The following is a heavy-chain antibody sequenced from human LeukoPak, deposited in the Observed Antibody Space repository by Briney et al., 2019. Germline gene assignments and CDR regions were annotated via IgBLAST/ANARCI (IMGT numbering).Heavy chain of an antibody. CDR2: IYSGGSGST. Sequence: GGSLRLSCAASGFTVSSSYMSWVRQAPGKGLEWVSVIYSGGSGSTYYADSVKGRFTISRDNSKNTLNLQMNSLRAEDTAVYYCAQRKATSWAHDYWGQGTLVTVSS. J-gene: IGHJ4*02. CDR3: AQRKATSWAHDY. CDR1: GFTVSSSY. V-gene: IGHV3-53*01. D-gene: IGHD2-2*01.